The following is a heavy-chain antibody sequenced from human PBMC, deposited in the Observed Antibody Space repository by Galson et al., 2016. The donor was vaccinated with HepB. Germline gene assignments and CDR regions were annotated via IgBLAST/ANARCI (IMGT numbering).Heavy chain of an antibody. J-gene: IGHJ3*01. CDR3: ASETPTTILRGIPGNDAFAL. Sequence: ETLSLTCTVSGGSISPYYWNWIRQPPGKGLEWIGYIYYSGSTNYNPSLKSRVTISVDTSKNQFSLKLSSVTAADTAVYYCASETPTTILRGIPGNDAFALWGPGTMVTVSS. D-gene: IGHD3-10*01. CDR2: IYYSGST. V-gene: IGHV4-59*01. CDR1: GGSISPYY.